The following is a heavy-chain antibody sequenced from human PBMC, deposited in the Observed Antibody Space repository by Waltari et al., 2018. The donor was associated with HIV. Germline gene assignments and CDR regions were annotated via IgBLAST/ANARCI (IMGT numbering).Heavy chain of an antibody. Sequence: QVQLVQSGPEVMKPGASVRVSCKASGYTFSDYYIHWVRRAPGQRFGWVGCTNPSTGSTNYEQKLQGWLTINRDTSINPAYMEVNRLKSDDTAVYFCARGGGGIDFDFWGQGSLVTVSS. CDR1: GYTFSDYY. V-gene: IGHV1-2*04. J-gene: IGHJ4*01. CDR2: TNPSTGST. D-gene: IGHD1-26*01. CDR3: ARGGGGIDFDF.